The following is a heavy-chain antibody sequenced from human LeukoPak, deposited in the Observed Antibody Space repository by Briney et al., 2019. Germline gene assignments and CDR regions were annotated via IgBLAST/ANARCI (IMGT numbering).Heavy chain of an antibody. V-gene: IGHV1-2*02. CDR1: GYTFSDNY. CDR2: INPKSGDT. CDR3: ARDLHHQTLDF. J-gene: IGHJ3*01. Sequence: ASVKVSCKASGYTFSDNYIYWVRQAPGQGLEWMGWINPKSGDTKYSQKFQGRVTITRDTSITTAYMELSRLRSDDTATYYCARDLHHQTLDFWGQGTMVTVSS.